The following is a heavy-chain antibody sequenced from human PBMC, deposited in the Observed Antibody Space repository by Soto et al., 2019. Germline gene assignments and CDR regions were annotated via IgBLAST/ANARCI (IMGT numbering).Heavy chain of an antibody. D-gene: IGHD2-2*01. V-gene: IGHV3-15*01. CDR1: GFTFTHAW. CDR3: TTSLGGYCSSTSCIDSLDGFDN. CDR2: IRSKSDGVTT. J-gene: IGHJ4*02. Sequence: GGSLRLSCAASGFTFTHAWMSWVRQAPGKGLEWVGRIRSKSDGVTTDYAAPVKGRVTISRDDSENTLYLQMNGLKTEDTAVYYCTTSLGGYCSSTSCIDSLDGFDNWGQEALVNVSS.